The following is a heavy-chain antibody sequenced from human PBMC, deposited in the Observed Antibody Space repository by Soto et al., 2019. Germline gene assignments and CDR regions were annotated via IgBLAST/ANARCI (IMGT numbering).Heavy chain of an antibody. D-gene: IGHD3-22*01. CDR3: AKLNYYDSTGFFRHFDN. CDR2: VGPNGAST. CDR1: GFTFGSYG. Sequence: PGGSLRLSCVASGFTFGSYGMSWVRQTPGKGLEWVSSVGPNGASTRYAESVKGRSTISRDNLDNTLYLQMNSLRGEDTARYFCAKLNYYDSTGFFRHFDNWGQGTQVTVS. J-gene: IGHJ4*02. V-gene: IGHV3-23*01.